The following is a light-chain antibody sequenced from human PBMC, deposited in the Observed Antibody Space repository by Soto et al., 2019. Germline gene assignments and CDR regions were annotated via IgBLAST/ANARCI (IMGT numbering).Light chain of an antibody. CDR2: GAS. J-gene: IGKJ5*01. Sequence: EIVLTQSPGTLSLSPGERATLSCRASQSVSRSYLGWYQQKPGQAPRLLIYGASSRATGIPDRFSGSGSGTDFTLTISRLEPEDIAVYYCQQYGSSPLTFGQGTLLEIK. CDR1: QSVSRSY. CDR3: QQYGSSPLT. V-gene: IGKV3-20*01.